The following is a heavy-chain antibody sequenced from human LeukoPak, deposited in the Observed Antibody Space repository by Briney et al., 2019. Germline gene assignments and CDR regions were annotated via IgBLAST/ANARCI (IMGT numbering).Heavy chain of an antibody. CDR3: AKERDYYGWGSYYRGPMFDY. J-gene: IGHJ4*02. V-gene: IGHV3-23*01. CDR1: GFTFSNYA. CDR2: ISGSGGTA. D-gene: IGHD3-10*01. Sequence: GGSLRLSCAASGFTFSNYAMSWVRQAPGKGLEWVSTISGSGGTAYYADSVKGRFTISRDNSKNALYLQMSSLRAEDTAVYYCAKERDYYGWGSYYRGPMFDYWGQGTLVTIT.